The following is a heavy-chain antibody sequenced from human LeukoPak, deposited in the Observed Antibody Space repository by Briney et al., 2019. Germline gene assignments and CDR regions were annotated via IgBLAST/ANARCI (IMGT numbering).Heavy chain of an antibody. V-gene: IGHV4-59*12. J-gene: IGHJ5*02. CDR2: IYYSGST. CDR3: ARRGRFLEWLLSYNWFDP. D-gene: IGHD3-3*01. Sequence: SETLSLTCTVSGGSISSYYWSWIRQPPGKGLEWIGYIYYSGSTNYNPSLKSRVTISVDTSKNQFSLKLSSVTAADTAVYYCARRGRFLEWLLSYNWFDPWGQGTLVTVSS. CDR1: GGSISSYY.